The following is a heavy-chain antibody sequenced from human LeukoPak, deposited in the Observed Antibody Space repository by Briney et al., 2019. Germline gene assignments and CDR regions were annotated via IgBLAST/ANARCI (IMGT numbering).Heavy chain of an antibody. CDR1: GGSISSGDYH. V-gene: IGHV4-61*08. D-gene: IGHD3-10*01. Sequence: SQTLSLTCTVSGGSISSGDYHWSWIRQPPGKGLEWIVYIYGSTNYNPYSGSTNYNPSLKSRATISVDTSKNQFSLKLRSVTAADTAVYYCARDRGLGVYWGQGTLVTVSS. CDR2: IYGSTNYNPYSGST. J-gene: IGHJ4*02. CDR3: ARDRGLGVY.